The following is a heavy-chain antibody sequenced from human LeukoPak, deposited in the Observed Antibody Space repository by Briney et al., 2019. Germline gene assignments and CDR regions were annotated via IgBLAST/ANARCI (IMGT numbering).Heavy chain of an antibody. V-gene: IGHV4-61*05. CDR2: IYYSGST. D-gene: IGHD3-22*01. Sequence: SETLSLTCTVSGASISSSSYYWGWIRQPPGKGLEWIGYIYYSGSTNYNPSLKSRVTISVDTSKNQFSLKLSSVTAADTAVYYCARRMYYYDSSGYGGYWLDPWGQGTRVTVSS. J-gene: IGHJ5*02. CDR3: ARRMYYYDSSGYGGYWLDP. CDR1: GASISSSSYY.